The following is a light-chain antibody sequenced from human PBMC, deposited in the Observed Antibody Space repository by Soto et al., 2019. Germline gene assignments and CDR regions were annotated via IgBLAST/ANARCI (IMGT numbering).Light chain of an antibody. Sequence: DIVMTQSPDSLAVSLGERATINCKSSQSVLYSSNNNNYIAWYQQKPGQPPKLIIYWASTRESGVPDRLSGSGSGTDFTLTISSLQAEDVAIYYCQQYYDTPSTFGQGTKVDIK. CDR3: QQYYDTPST. CDR1: QSVLYSSNNNNY. CDR2: WAS. V-gene: IGKV4-1*01. J-gene: IGKJ1*01.